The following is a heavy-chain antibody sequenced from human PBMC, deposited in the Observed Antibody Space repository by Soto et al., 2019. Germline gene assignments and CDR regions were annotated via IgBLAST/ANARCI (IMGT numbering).Heavy chain of an antibody. CDR1: GFAFNDFA. Sequence: EVHLLESGGDLVLPGGSLRLSCAASGFAFNDFAMNWVRQAPGKGPEWLSTISGSGEKTFHSDSVKGRFNISRDNSNNKMFLQMNSLRAEDTAIYYCAKGASHAPFEKWGRGTLVTVSS. CDR3: AKGASHAPFEK. CDR2: ISGSGEKT. V-gene: IGHV3-23*01. J-gene: IGHJ4*02.